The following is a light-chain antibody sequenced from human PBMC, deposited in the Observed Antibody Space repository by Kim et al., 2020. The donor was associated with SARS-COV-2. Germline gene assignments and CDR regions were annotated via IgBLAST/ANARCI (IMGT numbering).Light chain of an antibody. CDR1: KLGDKY. Sequence: VSPGQTASITCSGDKLGDKYACWHQQKPGQSPVLVIYQDSKRPSGIPERFSGSNSGNTATLTISGTQAMDEADYYCQAWDSSTNYVFGTGTKVTVL. CDR2: QDS. V-gene: IGLV3-1*01. CDR3: QAWDSSTNYV. J-gene: IGLJ1*01.